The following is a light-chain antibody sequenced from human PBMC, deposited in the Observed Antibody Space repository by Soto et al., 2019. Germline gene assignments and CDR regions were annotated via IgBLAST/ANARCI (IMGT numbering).Light chain of an antibody. J-gene: IGKJ5*01. CDR3: QQYGSSPPIT. Sequence: EIVLTQSPGTLSLSPGERATLSCRASQSVSSSYLAWYQQKPGQAPRLLIYDASSRATGIPDRFSGSGSGTDFTLTISRLEPEDFAVYYCQQYGSSPPITFGQGTRLEIK. CDR2: DAS. CDR1: QSVSSSY. V-gene: IGKV3-20*01.